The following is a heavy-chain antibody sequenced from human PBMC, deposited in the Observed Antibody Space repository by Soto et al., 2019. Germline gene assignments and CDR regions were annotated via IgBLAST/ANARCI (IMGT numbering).Heavy chain of an antibody. V-gene: IGHV3-33*01. CDR2: IWYDGSNK. Sequence: PGGSLRLSCAASGFTFSSYGMHWVRQAPGKGLEWVAVIWYDGSNKYYADSVKGRFTISRDNSKNTLYLQMNGLRAEDTAVYYCARGNRPGSSGYHSKGPFDYWGQGTLVTVSS. CDR1: GFTFSSYG. J-gene: IGHJ4*02. CDR3: ARGNRPGSSGYHSKGPFDY. D-gene: IGHD3-22*01.